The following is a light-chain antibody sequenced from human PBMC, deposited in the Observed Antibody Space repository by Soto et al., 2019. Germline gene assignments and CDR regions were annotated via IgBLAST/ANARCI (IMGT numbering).Light chain of an antibody. CDR1: RSILYSSNNENF. CDR2: WAS. Sequence: DIVMTQSPDSLAVSLGERATINCKSSRSILYSSNNENFLSWYQQKPGQSPKLLIYWASTRGSGVPDRFSGSASGTDFTLTISSLQAEDVAVYYCQQYYTTPPTFGQGTKVEIK. J-gene: IGKJ1*01. V-gene: IGKV4-1*01. CDR3: QQYYTTPPT.